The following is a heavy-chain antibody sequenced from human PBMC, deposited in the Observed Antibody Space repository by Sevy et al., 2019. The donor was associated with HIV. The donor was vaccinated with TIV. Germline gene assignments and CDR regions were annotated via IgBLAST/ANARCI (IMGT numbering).Heavy chain of an antibody. D-gene: IGHD3-3*01. Sequence: GGSLRLSCAASGFTFSSYAMSWVRQAPGKGLEWVSAISGSGGSTYYADSVKGRITISRDPSKNTLYLQMNNVRVEDTAVYFCAKTPFMDFWNDYYSFYFDFWGQGTLVTVSS. J-gene: IGHJ4*02. CDR2: ISGSGGST. V-gene: IGHV3-23*01. CDR1: GFTFSSYA. CDR3: AKTPFMDFWNDYYSFYFDF.